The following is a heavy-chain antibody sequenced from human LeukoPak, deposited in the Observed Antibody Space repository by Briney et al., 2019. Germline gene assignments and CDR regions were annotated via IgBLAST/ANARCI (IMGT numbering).Heavy chain of an antibody. CDR3: ARDRMILGVPFDY. V-gene: IGHV1-18*01. CDR1: GYTFSSYT. CDR2: ISVHNGNT. Sequence: ASVKVSCKASGYTFSSYTINCVREAPGQGLEWMGWISVHNGNTKYAQKLQGRVTLTTDTSTSTAYMELRSLRSDDTAVYYCARDRMILGVPFDYWGQGTLVTVSS. D-gene: IGHD3-10*01. J-gene: IGHJ4*02.